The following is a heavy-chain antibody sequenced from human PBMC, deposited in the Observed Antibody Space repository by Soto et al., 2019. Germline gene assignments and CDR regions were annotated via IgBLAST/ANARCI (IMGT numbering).Heavy chain of an antibody. CDR1: GGTFSSYT. CDR2: IIPILGIA. V-gene: IGHV1-69*08. J-gene: IGHJ2*01. D-gene: IGHD4-17*01. Sequence: QVQLVQSGAEVKKPGSSVKVSCKASGGTFSSYTISWVRQAPGQGLEWMGRIIPILGIANYAQKFQGRVTITADKSTSTAYMELSSLISEDTAVYYCARDADYGDYWYFDLWGRGTLVTVSS. CDR3: ARDADYGDYWYFDL.